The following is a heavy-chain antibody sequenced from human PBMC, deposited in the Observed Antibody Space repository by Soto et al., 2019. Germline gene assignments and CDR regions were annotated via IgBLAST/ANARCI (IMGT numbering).Heavy chain of an antibody. CDR1: GFTFSSYA. CDR3: SERGVVVVSADAVFDS. CDR2: LSGSGGST. D-gene: IGHD2-21*01. Sequence: EVQLLESGGGLVQPGGSLRLSCAASGFTFSSYAMSWVRQAPGKGLEWVAGLSGSGGSTYYADSVKGRFTISRDKSKNTLYLEMERLRRGGKAVYFCSERGVVVVSADAVFDSWGQGTLVTVSS. V-gene: IGHV3-23*01. J-gene: IGHJ4*02.